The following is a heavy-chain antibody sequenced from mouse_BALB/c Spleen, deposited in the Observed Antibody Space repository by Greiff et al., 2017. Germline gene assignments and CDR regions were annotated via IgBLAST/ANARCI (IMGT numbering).Heavy chain of an antibody. J-gene: IGHJ2*01. V-gene: IGHV14-3*02. CDR2: IDPANGNT. Sequence: VHVKQSGAELVKPGASVKLSCTASGFNIKDTYMHWVKQRPEQGLEWIGRIDPANGNTKYDPKFQGKATITADTSSNTAYLQLSSLTSEDTAVYYCARGFLRGFDYWGQGTTLTVSS. D-gene: IGHD1-1*01. CDR3: ARGFLRGFDY. CDR1: GFNIKDTY.